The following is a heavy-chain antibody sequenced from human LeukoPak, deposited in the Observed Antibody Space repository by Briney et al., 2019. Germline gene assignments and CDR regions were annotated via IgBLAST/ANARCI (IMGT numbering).Heavy chain of an antibody. D-gene: IGHD6-13*01. CDR1: GGSFSGYY. V-gene: IGHV4-34*01. J-gene: IGHJ5*02. CDR3: ARRIRIAAAGTGWFDP. CDR2: INHSGST. Sequence: PSETLSLTCAVYGGSFSGYYWSWIRQPPGKGLEWIGEINHSGSTNYNPSLKSRVTISVDTSKNQFSLKLSSVTAADTAVYYCARRIRIAAAGTGWFDPWGQGTLVTVSS.